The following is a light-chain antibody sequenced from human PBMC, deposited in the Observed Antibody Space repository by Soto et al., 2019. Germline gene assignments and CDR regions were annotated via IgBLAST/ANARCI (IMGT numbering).Light chain of an antibody. V-gene: IGKV1-27*01. CDR2: AAS. J-gene: IGKJ1*01. CDR1: QGISNY. Sequence: DIQMTQSPSSLSASVGDRVTITCRASQGISNYLAWYQQKPGKVPKLLIYAASTLQSGVPSRFSGSGSAKDFHLTISSLQPDDVATYYCQKYNSAPTWTFGQGTKVEIK. CDR3: QKYNSAPTWT.